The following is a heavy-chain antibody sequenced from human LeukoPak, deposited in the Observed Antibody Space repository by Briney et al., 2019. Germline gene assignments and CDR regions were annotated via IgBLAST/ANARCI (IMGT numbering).Heavy chain of an antibody. V-gene: IGHV3-7*04. Sequence: GGSLRLSCAASGFTFSNYWMSWVRQAPGKGLEWVANIKQDGSEKYYVDSVKGRFTISRDNAKNSLYLQMNSLRAEDTAVYYCARDEDYYGSGSYYPWGQGTLVTVSS. CDR1: GFTFSNYW. D-gene: IGHD3-10*01. J-gene: IGHJ5*02. CDR3: ARDEDYYGSGSYYP. CDR2: IKQDGSEK.